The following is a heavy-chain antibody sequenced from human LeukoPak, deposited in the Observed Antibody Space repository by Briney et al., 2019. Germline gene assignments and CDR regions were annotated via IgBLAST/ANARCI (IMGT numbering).Heavy chain of an antibody. V-gene: IGHV1-24*01. D-gene: IGHD2-15*01. J-gene: IGHJ4*02. CDR1: GYTLTELS. Sequence: GASVKVSCKVSGYTLTELSMHWVRQAPGKGLEWMGGFDPEDGETIYAQKFQGRVTMTEDTSTDTAYMELSSLRSEDTAVYYCATSVAATSSPDYWGQGTLVTVSS. CDR3: ATSVAATSSPDY. CDR2: FDPEDGET.